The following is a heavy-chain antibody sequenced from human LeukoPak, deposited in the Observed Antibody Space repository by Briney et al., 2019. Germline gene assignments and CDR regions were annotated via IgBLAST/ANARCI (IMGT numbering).Heavy chain of an antibody. D-gene: IGHD2-15*01. V-gene: IGHV4-59*08. Sequence: KSSETLSLTCTVSGGSISIYYWSWIRQPPGKGLEWIGYIYYSGSTNYNPSLKSRVTISVDTSKNQFSLKLSSVTAADTAVYYCARHSRQSVVAAAWYFDLWGRGTLVTVSS. CDR3: ARHSRQSVVAAAWYFDL. J-gene: IGHJ2*01. CDR1: GGSISIYY. CDR2: IYYSGST.